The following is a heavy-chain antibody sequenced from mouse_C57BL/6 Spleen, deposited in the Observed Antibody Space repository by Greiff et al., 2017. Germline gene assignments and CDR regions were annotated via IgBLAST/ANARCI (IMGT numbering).Heavy chain of an antibody. CDR1: GYTFTSYW. D-gene: IGHD1-1*01. Sequence: QVQLKQPGAELVKPGASVKMSCKASGYTFTSYWITWVKQRPGQGLEWIGDIYPGSGSTNYNENFKSKATLTVDTSSSTAYMQLSSLTSEDSAVYYCASLSTVSYYAMDYWGQGTSVTVSS. J-gene: IGHJ4*01. V-gene: IGHV1-55*01. CDR2: IYPGSGST. CDR3: ASLSTVSYYAMDY.